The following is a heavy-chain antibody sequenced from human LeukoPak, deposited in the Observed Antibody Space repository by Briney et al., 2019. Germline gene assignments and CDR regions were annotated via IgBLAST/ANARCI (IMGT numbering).Heavy chain of an antibody. D-gene: IGHD7-27*01. CDR1: GDSVSTNSAT. CDR2: TYYRSKWYN. J-gene: IGHJ3*02. CDR3: ARDQGLGRYAFAI. V-gene: IGHV6-1*01. Sequence: SQTLSLTCAISGDSVSTNSATWNWIRQSPSRGLEWLGRTYYRSKWYNDYAVSVKSRITINPDTSKNQFSLQPNSVTPEDTAVYYCARDQGLGRYAFAIWGQGTMVTVSS.